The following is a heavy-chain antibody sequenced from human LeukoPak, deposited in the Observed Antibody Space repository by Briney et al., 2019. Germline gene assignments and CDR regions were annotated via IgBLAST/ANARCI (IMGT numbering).Heavy chain of an antibody. V-gene: IGHV3-21*01. CDR1: GFTFSSNT. CDR3: ARDPIGSSGYYGQDY. J-gene: IGHJ4*02. Sequence: GGSLRLSCAASGFTFSSNTMNWVRQAPGKGLEWVSSISSSSSYIYYADSVKGRFTISRDNAKNSLYLQMNSLRAEDTAVYYCARDPIGSSGYYGQDYWGQGTLVTVSS. D-gene: IGHD3-22*01. CDR2: ISSSSSYI.